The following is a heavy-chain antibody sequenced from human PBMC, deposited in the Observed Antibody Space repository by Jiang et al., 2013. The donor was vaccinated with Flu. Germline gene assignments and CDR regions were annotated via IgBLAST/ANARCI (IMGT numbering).Heavy chain of an antibody. D-gene: IGHD3-10*01. CDR3: ARGPPLLVQGALYDY. J-gene: IGHJ4*02. V-gene: IGHV1-2*04. CDR2: INPNSGGT. Sequence: EVKKPGASVKVSCKASGYTFTGYYMHWVRQAPGQGLEWMGWINPNSGGTNYAQKFQGWVTMTRDTSISTAYMELSRLRSDDTAVYYCARGPPLLVQGALYDYWGQGTLVTVSS. CDR1: GYTFTGYY.